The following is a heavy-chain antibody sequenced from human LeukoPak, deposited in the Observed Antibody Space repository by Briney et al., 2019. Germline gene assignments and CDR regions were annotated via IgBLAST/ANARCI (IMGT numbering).Heavy chain of an antibody. CDR3: ARGPMVGATTTFDY. CDR2: IYHSGST. V-gene: IGHV4-38-2*02. J-gene: IGHJ4*02. D-gene: IGHD1-26*01. CDR1: GYSISSGYY. Sequence: SETLSLTCTVSGYSISSGYYWGWIRQPPGKGLEWIGSIYHSGSTYYNPSLKSRVTISVDTSKNQFSLKLSSVTAADTAVYYCARGPMVGATTTFDYWGQGTLVTVSS.